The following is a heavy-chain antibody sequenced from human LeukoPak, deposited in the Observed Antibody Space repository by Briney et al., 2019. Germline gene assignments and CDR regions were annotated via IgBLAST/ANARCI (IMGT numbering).Heavy chain of an antibody. Sequence: GGSLRLSCAASGFTFSDYYMSWIRQAPGKGLEWVSYISSSGSTIYYADSVKGRFTISRDNSKNTLYLQMNSLRAEDTAVYYCARALVDTAMAFDYWGQGTLVTVSS. J-gene: IGHJ4*02. CDR3: ARALVDTAMAFDY. V-gene: IGHV3-11*01. CDR1: GFTFSDYY. D-gene: IGHD5-18*01. CDR2: ISSSGSTI.